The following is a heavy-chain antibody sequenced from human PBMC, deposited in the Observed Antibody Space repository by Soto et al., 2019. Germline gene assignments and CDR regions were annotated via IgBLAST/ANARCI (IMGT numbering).Heavy chain of an antibody. V-gene: IGHV1-69*02. CDR2: IIPILGIA. CDR1: GGTFSSYT. J-gene: IGHJ6*03. D-gene: IGHD2-2*01. CDR3: ARGEDIVVVPAAMPVGSGRDYYYYYMDV. Sequence: ASVKVSCKASGGTFSSYTISWVRQAPGQGLEWMGRIIPILGIANYAQKFQGRVTITADKSTSTAYMELSSLRSEDTAVYYCARGEDIVVVPAAMPVGSGRDYYYYYMDVWGKGTTVTVSS.